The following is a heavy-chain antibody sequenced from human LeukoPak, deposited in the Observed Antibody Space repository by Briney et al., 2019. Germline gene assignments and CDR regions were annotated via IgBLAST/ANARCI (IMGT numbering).Heavy chain of an antibody. D-gene: IGHD1/OR15-1a*01. CDR2: ISTSSRDI. Sequence: RGSLRLSCTASGFTFSSYSMNWVRQAPGKGLEWVSYISTSSRDIYYADSVKGRFIIPRDNAKNSLFLQLNGLRDDDTAVYYCATFPRDKQGFWGQGTLVTVSS. CDR3: ATFPRDKQGF. J-gene: IGHJ4*02. CDR1: GFTFSSYS. V-gene: IGHV3-48*02.